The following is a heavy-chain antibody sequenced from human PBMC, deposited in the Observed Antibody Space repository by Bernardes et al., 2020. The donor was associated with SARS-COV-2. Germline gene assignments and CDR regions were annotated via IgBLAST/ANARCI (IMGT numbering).Heavy chain of an antibody. D-gene: IGHD3-10*01. V-gene: IGHV4-34*01. CDR3: ARGAKVLEY. Sequence: SETLSLTCAVHGGSLISYYWSWVRQPPGTGLEWIGQINHSGVTNYNPTLKSRVSISVDTSKNQFSLRLTHVTAADTAIYYCARGAKVLEYWGQGTLVSVSS. CDR1: GGSLISYY. CDR2: INHSGVT. J-gene: IGHJ4*02.